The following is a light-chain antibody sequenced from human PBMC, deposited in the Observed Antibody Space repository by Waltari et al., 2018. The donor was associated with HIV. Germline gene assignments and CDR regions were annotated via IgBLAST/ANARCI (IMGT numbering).Light chain of an antibody. CDR1: QDIKSD. V-gene: IGKV1-17*01. CDR2: AAD. CDR3: LQHNSFPRT. Sequence: DIQMTQSPSSLSASVGDKISITCRASQDIKSDLGWYQQRPGSAPQRLISAADTLHSGVPPRFGGGGSGTHFTLTINGLQPEDSATYYCLQHNSFPRTFGQGTRLEI. J-gene: IGKJ1*01.